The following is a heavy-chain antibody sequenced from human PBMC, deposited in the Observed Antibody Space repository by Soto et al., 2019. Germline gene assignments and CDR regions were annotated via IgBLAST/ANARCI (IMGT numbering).Heavy chain of an antibody. D-gene: IGHD3-3*01. CDR3: ARWAEPPSYYDFWSGLDY. Sequence: SGTLSLTCAVSGGSSSSSNWWSWVRQPPGKGLEWIGEIYHSGGTNYNPSLKSRVTISVDKSKNQFSLKLSPVTAADTAVYYCARWAEPPSYYDFWSGLDYWGQGTLVTVSS. CDR1: GGSSSSSNW. J-gene: IGHJ4*02. CDR2: IYHSGGT. V-gene: IGHV4-4*02.